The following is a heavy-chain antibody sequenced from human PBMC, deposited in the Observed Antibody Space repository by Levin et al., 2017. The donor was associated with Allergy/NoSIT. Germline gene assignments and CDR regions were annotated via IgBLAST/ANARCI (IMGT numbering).Heavy chain of an antibody. CDR3: ARGTRGYSSGWYVREFDY. CDR2: IYYSGST. D-gene: IGHD6-19*01. V-gene: IGHV4-39*07. Sequence: SQTLSLTCTVSGGSISSSSYYWGWIRQPPGKGLEWIGSIYYSGSTYYNPSLKSRVTISVDTSKNQFSLKLSSVTAADTAVYYCARGTRGYSSGWYVREFDYWGQGTLVTVSS. CDR1: GGSISSSSYY. J-gene: IGHJ4*02.